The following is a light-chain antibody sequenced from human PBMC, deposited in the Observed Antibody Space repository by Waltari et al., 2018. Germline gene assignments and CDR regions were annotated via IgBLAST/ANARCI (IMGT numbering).Light chain of an antibody. J-gene: IGKJ2*01. CDR1: QNILYNSNNKNY. CDR3: HQYYSTPYT. V-gene: IGKV4-1*01. Sequence: DIVMTQSPDSLAVSLGERATINCKSSQNILYNSNNKNYLAWYQQKPGRPRKFLIYWASTRESGVPDRFSGSGSGTDFTLTISSLQAEDVAVYYCHQYYSTPYTFGQGTKLEIK. CDR2: WAS.